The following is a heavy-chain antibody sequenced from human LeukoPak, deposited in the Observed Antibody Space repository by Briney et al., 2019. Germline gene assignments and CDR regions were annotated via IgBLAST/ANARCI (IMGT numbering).Heavy chain of an antibody. CDR2: IYPGDSDT. V-gene: IGHV5-51*01. Sequence: GESLKISCKGSGYSFTSYWIGWVRQMPGKGLEWMGIIYPGDSDTRYSPSFQGQVTISADKSISTAYLQWSSLKASDTAMYYCARRRFAWYYYDSSGDWFDPWGQGTLVTVSS. D-gene: IGHD3-22*01. J-gene: IGHJ5*02. CDR3: ARRRFAWYYYDSSGDWFDP. CDR1: GYSFTSYW.